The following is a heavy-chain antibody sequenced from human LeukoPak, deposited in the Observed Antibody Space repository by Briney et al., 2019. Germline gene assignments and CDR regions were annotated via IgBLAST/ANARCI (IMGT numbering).Heavy chain of an antibody. CDR1: GFTFSSYG. V-gene: IGHV3-30*18. CDR2: ISYDGSNK. D-gene: IGHD6-19*01. Sequence: GGSLRLSCAASGFTFSSYGMHWVRQAPGKGLEWVAVISYDGSNKYYADSVKGRFTISRDNSKNTLYLQMNSLRAEDTAVYYCAKDSGYSSGGGSPFDYWGQGTLVTVSS. J-gene: IGHJ4*02. CDR3: AKDSGYSSGGGSPFDY.